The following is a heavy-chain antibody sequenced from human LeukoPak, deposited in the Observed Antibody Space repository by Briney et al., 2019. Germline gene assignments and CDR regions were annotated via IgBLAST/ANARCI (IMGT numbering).Heavy chain of an antibody. CDR1: GYTFTGYY. V-gene: IGHV1-2*02. D-gene: IGHD3-10*01. Sequence: ASVKVSCKASGYTFTGYYMHWVRQAPGQGLEWMGWINPNSGATICAQKFQGRVTMTRDTSINTAYMDLSRLTSDDTAAYYCARDRVSHVRGILRGVFDYWGQGPLITVSS. CDR2: INPNSGAT. J-gene: IGHJ4*02. CDR3: ARDRVSHVRGILRGVFDY.